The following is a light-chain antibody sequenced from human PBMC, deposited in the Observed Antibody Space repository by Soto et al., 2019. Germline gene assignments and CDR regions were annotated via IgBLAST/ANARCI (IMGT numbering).Light chain of an antibody. CDR3: QQYNSYLT. J-gene: IGKJ4*01. Sequence: DILMTQSPSTLSASVGDRVTITCRASQSISSWLAWYQQKPGKATKLLIYDASSLESGVQSRFSGSGSRKEFSPTISSLQPDDFATYYCQQYNSYLTFGGGTKVEIK. CDR1: QSISSW. CDR2: DAS. V-gene: IGKV1-5*01.